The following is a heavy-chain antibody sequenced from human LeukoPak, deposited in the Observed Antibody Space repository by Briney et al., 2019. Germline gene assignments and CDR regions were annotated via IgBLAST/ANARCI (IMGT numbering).Heavy chain of an antibody. CDR2: ISGSGDTT. CDR1: GFTFSSYA. Sequence: GGSLRLSCAASGFTFSSYAMSWVRQAPGKGLEWVSGISGSGDTTSYADSVEGRFTISRDNSKNTLYLQMKSLRAEDTALYYCTNPWGPGWFFDLWGRGTLVTVSS. CDR3: TNPWGPGWFFDL. D-gene: IGHD7-27*01. J-gene: IGHJ2*01. V-gene: IGHV3-23*01.